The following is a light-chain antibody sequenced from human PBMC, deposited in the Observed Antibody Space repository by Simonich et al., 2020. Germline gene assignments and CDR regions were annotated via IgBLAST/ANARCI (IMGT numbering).Light chain of an antibody. J-gene: IGLJ1*01. CDR1: SSDVCGYNS. CDR3: CSYAGSYTYV. Sequence: QSALTQPRSVSGSPGQSVTISCTGTSSDVCGYNSVSWYQQPPGKAPKLLIYDVRKRPSGVPDRFSGSKSGNTASLTISGLQAEDEADYYCCSYAGSYTYVFGTGTKVTVL. V-gene: IGLV2-11*01. CDR2: DVR.